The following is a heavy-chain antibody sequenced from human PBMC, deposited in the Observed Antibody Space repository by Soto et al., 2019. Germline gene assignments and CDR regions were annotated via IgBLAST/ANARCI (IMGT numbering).Heavy chain of an antibody. CDR3: AKSYNSGWYVHFDF. J-gene: IGHJ4*02. CDR2: ISHDGSNK. V-gene: IGHV3-30*18. Sequence: QVQLVESGGGVVQPGRALRLSCAVSGFTFSSYDMHWVRQAPGKGLEWVALISHDGSNKYYADSVKGRFTISRDNSKNTLSLQMNSLRAEDTAVYYCAKSYNSGWYVHFDFWGQGTLVTVSS. D-gene: IGHD6-19*01. CDR1: GFTFSSYD.